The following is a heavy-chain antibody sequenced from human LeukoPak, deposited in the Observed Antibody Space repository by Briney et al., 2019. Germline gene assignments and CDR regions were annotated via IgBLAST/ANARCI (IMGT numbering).Heavy chain of an antibody. CDR3: ARHQIVGATRSPFDY. CDR2: IYPGDSDT. D-gene: IGHD1-26*01. CDR1: GYSFTSYW. V-gene: IGHV5-51*01. Sequence: GESLKISCKGSGYSFTSYWIGWVRQMPGKGLEWMGIIYPGDSDTRYSPSFQGQVTISADKSISTAYLQWSSLKASDTAMYYCARHQIVGATRSPFDYWGQGTLVTVPS. J-gene: IGHJ4*02.